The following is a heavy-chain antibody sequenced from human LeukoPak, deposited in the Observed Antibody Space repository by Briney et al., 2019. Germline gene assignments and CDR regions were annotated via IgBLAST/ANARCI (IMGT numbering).Heavy chain of an antibody. CDR3: AKSVGGITFRFDD. Sequence: GGSLRLSCAASGFTFNSYVMRWVRQAPGKGLEWVSAITGGGGNKYYADSVKGRFTISRDNSKNMVYLQMNSLRADDTAVYYCAKSVGGITFRFDDWGQGALVTVSS. CDR2: ITGGGGNK. J-gene: IGHJ4*02. D-gene: IGHD1-20*01. V-gene: IGHV3-23*01. CDR1: GFTFNSYV.